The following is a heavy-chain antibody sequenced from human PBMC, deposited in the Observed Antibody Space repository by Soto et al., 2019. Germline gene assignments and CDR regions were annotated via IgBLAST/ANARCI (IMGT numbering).Heavy chain of an antibody. J-gene: IGHJ4*02. CDR3: ARRGSGSYYDY. CDR2: ISGSGDST. D-gene: IGHD1-26*01. V-gene: IGHV3-23*01. CDR1: GFTFSSYA. Sequence: EVQLLESGGGLVQPGGSLILSCAASGFTFSSYAMRWVRQAPGKGLEWVSAISGSGDSTYYADSVKGRFTVSRDTSKNTLNLQMNSLRAEDTAVYYCARRGSGSYYDYWGQGPLVTVSS.